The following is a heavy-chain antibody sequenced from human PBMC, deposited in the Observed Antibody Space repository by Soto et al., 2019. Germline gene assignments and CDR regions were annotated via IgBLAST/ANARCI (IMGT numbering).Heavy chain of an antibody. D-gene: IGHD2-2*01. J-gene: IGHJ2*01. Sequence: ASVKVSCKASGYTFTNYAMHWVRQAPGQRLEWMGGINPVNGKGKYSQKFQGRVTITTDESTSTAYMELSSLRSEDTAVYYCARGKYCSSTSCYVPNWYFDLWGRGTLVTVSS. V-gene: IGHV1-3*01. CDR3: ARGKYCSSTSCYVPNWYFDL. CDR1: GYTFTNYA. CDR2: INPVNGKG.